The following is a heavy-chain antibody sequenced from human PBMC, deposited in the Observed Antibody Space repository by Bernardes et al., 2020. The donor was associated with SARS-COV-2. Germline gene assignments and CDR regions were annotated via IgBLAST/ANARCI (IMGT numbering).Heavy chain of an antibody. CDR2: INHRRST. V-gene: IGHV4-34*01. CDR3: ARVGFWSGYYTIPFDY. CDR1: GGSFSGYY. Sequence: SETLSLTCAVYGGSFSGYYWAWIRQPPGKGLEWIGEINHRRSTNDNPSLKSRVTISVDTSKNQFSLKLRSVTAADTAVYYCARVGFWSGYYTIPFDYWVPGTLVTVSS. D-gene: IGHD3-3*01. J-gene: IGHJ4*02.